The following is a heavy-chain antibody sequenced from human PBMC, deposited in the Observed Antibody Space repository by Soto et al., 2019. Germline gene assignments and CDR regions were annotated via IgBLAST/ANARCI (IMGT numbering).Heavy chain of an antibody. J-gene: IGHJ6*02. CDR2: INPNSGGT. D-gene: IGHD2-2*01. Sequence: ASVKVSCRASGYAFTGYYMHWVQQAPGQGLGWMGLINPNSGGTNYAQKFQGWVTMTRDTSISTAYMELSRLRSDDTAVYYCARSRKDYCSSTSCYGGDGMDVWGQGTTVTVSS. V-gene: IGHV1-2*04. CDR3: ARSRKDYCSSTSCYGGDGMDV. CDR1: GYAFTGYY.